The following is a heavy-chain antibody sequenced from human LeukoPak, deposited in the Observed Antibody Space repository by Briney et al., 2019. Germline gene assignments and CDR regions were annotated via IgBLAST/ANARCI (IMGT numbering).Heavy chain of an antibody. D-gene: IGHD6-6*01. CDR1: GYTFTGYY. Sequence: ASVKVSCKASGYTFTGYYMHWVRQAPGQGLEWMGWINPNSGGTNYAQKFQGRVTMTRDMSISTAYMELSRLRSDDTAVYYCARAEYSSSSDYYYYHMDVWGKGTTVTVSS. CDR2: INPNSGGT. V-gene: IGHV1-2*02. CDR3: ARAEYSSSSDYYYYHMDV. J-gene: IGHJ6*03.